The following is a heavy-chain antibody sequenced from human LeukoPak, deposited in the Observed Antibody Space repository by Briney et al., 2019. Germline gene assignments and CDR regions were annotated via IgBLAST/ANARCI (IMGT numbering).Heavy chain of an antibody. D-gene: IGHD3-10*01. Sequence: ASVKVSCKASGYSFTSYDTNWVRQATGQGLEWMGWMNPNSGNTGYAQKFQGRVTMTRNTSISTAYMELSSLRSEDTAVYYCARDSGTTGEVKFDPWGQGTLVTVSS. J-gene: IGHJ5*02. V-gene: IGHV1-8*01. CDR2: MNPNSGNT. CDR3: ARDSGTTGEVKFDP. CDR1: GYSFTSYD.